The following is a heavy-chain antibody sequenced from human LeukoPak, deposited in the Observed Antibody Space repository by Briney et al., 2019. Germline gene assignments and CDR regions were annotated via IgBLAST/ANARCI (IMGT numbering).Heavy chain of an antibody. CDR1: GGSFSGYY. CDR2: INHSGST. J-gene: IGHJ2*01. D-gene: IGHD6-19*01. CDR3: ARQRLAVAGTWYFDL. V-gene: IGHV4-34*01. Sequence: SETLSLTCAVYGGSFSGYYWSWIRQPPGKGLEWIGEINHSGSTNYNPSPKSRVTISVDTSKNQFSLKLSSVTAADTAVYYCARQRLAVAGTWYFDLWGRGTLVTVSS.